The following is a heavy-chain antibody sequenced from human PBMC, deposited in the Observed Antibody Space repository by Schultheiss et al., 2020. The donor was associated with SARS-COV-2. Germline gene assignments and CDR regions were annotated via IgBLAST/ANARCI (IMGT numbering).Heavy chain of an antibody. Sequence: GGSLRLSCAASGFTFSSYSMNWVRQAPGKGLEWVSSISSSSRYTNFADSVKGRFTISRDNAKNSLYLQMNSLRAEDTAVYYCARDGADTWGYYYYMDVWGKGTTVTVSS. V-gene: IGHV3-21*01. CDR2: ISSSSRYT. CDR1: GFTFSSYS. CDR3: ARDGADTWGYYYYMDV. D-gene: IGHD6-25*01. J-gene: IGHJ6*03.